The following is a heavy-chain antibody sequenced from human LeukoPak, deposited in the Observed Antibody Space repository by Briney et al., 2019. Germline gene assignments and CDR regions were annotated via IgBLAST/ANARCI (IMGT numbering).Heavy chain of an antibody. CDR1: GFSFDDYG. D-gene: IGHD3-22*01. CDR2: INWNGGST. CDR3: AKVENYYDSSGYYYYYYYMDV. V-gene: IGHV3-20*04. J-gene: IGHJ6*03. Sequence: PGGSLRLSCAASGFSFDDYGMSWVRQAPGKGLEWVSGINWNGGSTGYADSVKGRFTISRDNAKNSLSLQMNSLRAEDTAVYYCAKVENYYDSSGYYYYYYYMDVWGKGTTVTVSS.